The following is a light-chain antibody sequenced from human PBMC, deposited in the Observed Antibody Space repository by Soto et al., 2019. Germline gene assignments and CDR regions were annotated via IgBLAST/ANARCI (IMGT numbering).Light chain of an antibody. CDR2: SNN. CDR1: SSNIGTNS. J-gene: IGLJ1*01. V-gene: IGLV1-44*01. CDR3: AAWDDSLNGPV. Sequence: QSVLTQPPSASGTPGLRVSISCSGSSSNIGTNSVNWYQHLPGTAPKLLIYSNNQRPSGVPDRISASKSGTSASLAISGLRSEDEADYYCAAWDDSLNGPVFGTGTKVTVL.